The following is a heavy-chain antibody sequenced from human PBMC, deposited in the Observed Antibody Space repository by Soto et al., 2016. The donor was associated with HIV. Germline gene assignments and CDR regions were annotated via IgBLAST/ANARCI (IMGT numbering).Heavy chain of an antibody. Sequence: QVHPVQSGAEVKKPGASVKVSCKASGYTFTGYYIHWVRQAPGQGLEWMGRINPNGGGTNYAQKFQGRVTMTRDTSIRTAYMELSRLRSDDTAVYYCARVRAMGYGDFEYFQHWGQGTQVTVSS. CDR2: INPNGGGT. CDR3: ARVRAMGYGDFEYFQH. V-gene: IGHV1-2*02. J-gene: IGHJ1*01. D-gene: IGHD4-17*01. CDR1: GYTFTGYY.